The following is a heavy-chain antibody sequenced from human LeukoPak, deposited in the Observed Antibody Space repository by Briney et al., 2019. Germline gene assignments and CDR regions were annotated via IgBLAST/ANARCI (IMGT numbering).Heavy chain of an antibody. CDR3: AKESELDDMDV. Sequence: GGSLRLSCAASGFTVSSNYMSWVRQAPGKGLEWVSVIYSGGSTYYADSVKGRLTIFRDNSRNTVFLQMNSLRAEDTAVYYCAKESELDDMDVWGQGTTVTVSS. V-gene: IGHV3-53*01. CDR2: IYSGGST. J-gene: IGHJ6*02. CDR1: GFTVSSNY. D-gene: IGHD1-7*01.